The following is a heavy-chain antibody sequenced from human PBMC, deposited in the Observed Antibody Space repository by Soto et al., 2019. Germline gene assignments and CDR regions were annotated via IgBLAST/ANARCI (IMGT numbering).Heavy chain of an antibody. Sequence: SETLSLTCTVSGGSISSYYWSWIRQPPGKGLEWIGYIYYSGSTNYNPSLKSRVTISVDTSKNQFSLKLSSVTAADTAVYYCARHSVVVPAAMRGVSYFDYWGQGTLVTVSS. D-gene: IGHD2-2*01. J-gene: IGHJ4*02. CDR2: IYYSGST. CDR3: ARHSVVVPAAMRGVSYFDY. CDR1: GGSISSYY. V-gene: IGHV4-59*08.